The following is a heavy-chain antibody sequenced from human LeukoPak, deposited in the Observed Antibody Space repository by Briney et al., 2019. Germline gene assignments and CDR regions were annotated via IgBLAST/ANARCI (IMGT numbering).Heavy chain of an antibody. CDR3: ARDRCSSTSCYKGSIWFDP. CDR1: GVSISSYY. Sequence: SETLSLTCTVSGVSISSYYWSWIGQPPGKGLEGSVYIYYSGSTNYNPSLKSRVTISVDTSKNQFSLKLSSVTAADTAVYYCARDRCSSTSCYKGSIWFDPWGQGTLVTVSS. CDR2: IYYSGST. J-gene: IGHJ5*02. D-gene: IGHD2-2*02. V-gene: IGHV4-59*01.